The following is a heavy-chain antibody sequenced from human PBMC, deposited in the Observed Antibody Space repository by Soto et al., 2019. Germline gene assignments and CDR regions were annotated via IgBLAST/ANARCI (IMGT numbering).Heavy chain of an antibody. D-gene: IGHD5-12*01. V-gene: IGHV4-39*01. CDR2: IYYSGST. CDR3: ARNPYGGYDDY. J-gene: IGHJ4*02. CDR1: GGSISSSSYY. Sequence: QLQLQESGPGLVKPSETLSLTCTVSGGSISSSSYYWGWIRQPPGKGLEWIGSIYYSGSTYYNPSLKSRVTISVDTSKNQFSLKLSSVTAADTAVYYCARNPYGGYDDYWGQGTLVTVSS.